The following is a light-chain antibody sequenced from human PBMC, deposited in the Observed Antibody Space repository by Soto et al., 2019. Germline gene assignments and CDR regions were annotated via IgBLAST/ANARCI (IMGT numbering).Light chain of an antibody. J-gene: IGKJ2*01. CDR3: QQSHGIPYT. V-gene: IGKV1-39*01. Sequence: DIQMTQSPSSLYASVGDRVTITCRAGQTISSYLNWYQQKPGKAPKLLIYAASSLQSGVPSRFSGSGSGTDLTLTISSLQPEDFATYYCQQSHGIPYTFGQGTKLEIK. CDR2: AAS. CDR1: QTISSY.